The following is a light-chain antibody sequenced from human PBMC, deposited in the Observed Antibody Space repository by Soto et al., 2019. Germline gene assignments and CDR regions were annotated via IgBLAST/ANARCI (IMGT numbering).Light chain of an antibody. CDR1: SSDVGGYNY. CDR2: DVS. Sequence: QSALTQPRSVSGSPGQSVTISCTVTSSDVGGYNYVSWYQQHPGKAPKLMIYDVSKRPSWVPDRFSGSKSGNTASLTISGLQAEDEADYYCCSYAGSYTFVFGTGTKVTVL. V-gene: IGLV2-11*01. J-gene: IGLJ1*01. CDR3: CSYAGSYTFV.